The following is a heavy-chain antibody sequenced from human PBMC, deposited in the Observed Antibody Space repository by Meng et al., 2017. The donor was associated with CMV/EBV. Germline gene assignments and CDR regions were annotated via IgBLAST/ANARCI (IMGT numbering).Heavy chain of an antibody. CDR1: GFTFSSYA. V-gene: IGHV3-23*01. Sequence: LSLTCAASGFTFSSYAMSWVRQAPGKGLEWVSAISGSGGSTYYADSVKGRFTISRDNSKNTLYLQMNSLRAEDTAVYYCASLTRSSSSKGFGYWGQGTLVTVSS. D-gene: IGHD6-13*01. J-gene: IGHJ4*02. CDR2: ISGSGGST. CDR3: ASLTRSSSSKGFGY.